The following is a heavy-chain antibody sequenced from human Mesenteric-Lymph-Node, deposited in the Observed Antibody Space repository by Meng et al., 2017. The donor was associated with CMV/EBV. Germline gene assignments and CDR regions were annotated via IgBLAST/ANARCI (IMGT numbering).Heavy chain of an antibody. CDR3: VRSRDYSLDV. V-gene: IGHV3-21*01. CDR1: GFTFSSYS. J-gene: IGHJ6*02. D-gene: IGHD6-13*01. Sequence: GESLKISCAASGFTFSSYSMNWVRQAPGKGLEWVSSISSSSSYIYYADSVKGRFTISRDNAKNTLHLQMNSLRAEDTAVYYCVRSRDYSLDVWGQGTTVTVSS. CDR2: ISSSSSYI.